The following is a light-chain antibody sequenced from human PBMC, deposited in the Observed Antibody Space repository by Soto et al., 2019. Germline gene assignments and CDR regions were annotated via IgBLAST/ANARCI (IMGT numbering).Light chain of an antibody. CDR1: QSLLYSSTNKNY. CDR2: WAS. V-gene: IGKV4-1*01. J-gene: IGKJ1*01. CDR3: QHYYGTLWT. Sequence: DIVMTQSPDSLAVSLGERATINCKSSQSLLYSSTNKNYLAWYQQKPGQPPKLLIYWASTRQSGVPDRFSGSGSGTDFTLTISSLQAEDAAVYYCQHYYGTLWTFGQGTKVEIK.